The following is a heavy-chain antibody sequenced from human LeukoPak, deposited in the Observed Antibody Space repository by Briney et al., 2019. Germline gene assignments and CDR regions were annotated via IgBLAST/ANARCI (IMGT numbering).Heavy chain of an antibody. J-gene: IGHJ3*02. Sequence: SETLSLTCTVSGGSISSYYWSWIRQPPGKGLEWIGYIYYSRSTNYNPSLKSRVTISVDTSKNQFSLKLSSVTAADTAVYYCARDYGWTHAAHDAFDIWGQGTMVTVSS. D-gene: IGHD6-19*01. CDR2: IYYSRST. CDR1: GGSISSYY. V-gene: IGHV4-59*01. CDR3: ARDYGWTHAAHDAFDI.